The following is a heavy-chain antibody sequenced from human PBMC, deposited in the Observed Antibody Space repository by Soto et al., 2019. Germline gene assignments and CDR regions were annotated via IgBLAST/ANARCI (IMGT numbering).Heavy chain of an antibody. V-gene: IGHV3-21*01. Sequence: GGSLRLSCAASGFTFSSYSMNWVRQAPGKGLEWVSSISSSSSYIYYADSVKGRFTISRDNAKNSLYLQMNSLRAEDTAVYYCASPPGNSYGYYYYYGMDVWGQGTTVTAP. J-gene: IGHJ6*02. CDR3: ASPPGNSYGYYYYYGMDV. D-gene: IGHD5-18*01. CDR2: ISSSSSYI. CDR1: GFTFSSYS.